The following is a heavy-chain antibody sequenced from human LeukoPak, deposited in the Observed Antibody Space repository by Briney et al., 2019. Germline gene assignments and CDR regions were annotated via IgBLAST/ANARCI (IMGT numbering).Heavy chain of an antibody. CDR1: GGSISSYY. D-gene: IGHD5-18*01. CDR3: ARSGYSYGYKDY. V-gene: IGHV4-59*01. CDR2: IYYSGST. Sequence: PSEILSLTCTVSGGSISSYYWSWIRQPPGKGLEWIGYIYYSGSTNYNPSLKSRVTILVDTSKNQFSLKLSSVTAADTAVYYCARSGYSYGYKDYWGQGTLVTVSS. J-gene: IGHJ4*02.